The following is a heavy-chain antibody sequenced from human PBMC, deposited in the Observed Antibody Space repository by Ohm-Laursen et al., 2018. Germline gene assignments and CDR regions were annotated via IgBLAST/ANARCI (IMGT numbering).Heavy chain of an antibody. CDR2: INHSGST. D-gene: IGHD3-16*01. CDR1: GGSFSGYY. V-gene: IGHV4-34*01. CDR3: ARGGRGSRSAYYGMDV. Sequence: SDTLSLTCAVYGGSFSGYYWSWIRQPPGKGLEWIGEINHSGSTNYNPSLKSRVTISVDTSKNQFSLKLSSVTAADTAVYYCARGGRGSRSAYYGMDVWGQGTTVTVSS. J-gene: IGHJ6*02.